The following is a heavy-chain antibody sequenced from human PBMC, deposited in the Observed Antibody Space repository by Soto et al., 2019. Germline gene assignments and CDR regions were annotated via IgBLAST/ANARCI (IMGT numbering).Heavy chain of an antibody. CDR3: ARVGTDYGSGSPYYSDY. Sequence: GGSLRLSCAASGFSFRSYYMSWVRQAPGRGLEWVSSISPSSSFLNYADSVKGRFTISRDNAKSSVNLQMNSLRAEDTAVYYCARVGTDYGSGSPYYSDYWGQGTLVTVPS. CDR1: GFSFRSYY. V-gene: IGHV3-21*06. D-gene: IGHD3-10*01. J-gene: IGHJ4*02. CDR2: ISPSSSFL.